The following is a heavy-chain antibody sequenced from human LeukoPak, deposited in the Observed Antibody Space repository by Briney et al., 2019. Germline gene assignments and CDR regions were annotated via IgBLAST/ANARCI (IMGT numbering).Heavy chain of an antibody. Sequence: GASVKVSRKASGYTFTSYVINWVRQATGQGLEWMGWMNPNSGNTGYAQKFQGRVTMTRNTSISTAYMELSSLRSEDTAVYYCARDYYDSSGDFDYWGQGTLVTVSS. D-gene: IGHD3-22*01. J-gene: IGHJ4*02. CDR1: GYTFTSYV. CDR2: MNPNSGNT. CDR3: ARDYYDSSGDFDY. V-gene: IGHV1-8*01.